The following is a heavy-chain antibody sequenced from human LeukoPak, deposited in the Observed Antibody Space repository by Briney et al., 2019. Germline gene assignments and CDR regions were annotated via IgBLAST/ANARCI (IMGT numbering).Heavy chain of an antibody. CDR2: ISSSSSTI. CDR3: ATLFIVVVVAATPFDAFDI. CDR1: GFTFSSYS. Sequence: PGGSLRLSCAASGFTFSSYSMNWVRQAPGKGLEWVSYISSSSSTIYYADSVKGRFIISRDNAKNSLYLQMNSLRDEDTAVYYCATLFIVVVVAATPFDAFDIWGQGTMVTVSS. V-gene: IGHV3-48*02. D-gene: IGHD2-15*01. J-gene: IGHJ3*02.